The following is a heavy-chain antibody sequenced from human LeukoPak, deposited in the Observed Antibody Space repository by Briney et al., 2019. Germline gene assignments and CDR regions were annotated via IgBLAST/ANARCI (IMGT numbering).Heavy chain of an antibody. Sequence: GRSLRLSCAASGFTFSSYGMHWVRQAPGKGLEWVAVIAYDESNKYYAESVKGRFTISRDKSKNTLYLQMNSLRAEDTAIYYCGKHHYDSSGYEAQDAFDIWGQGTMVTVSS. V-gene: IGHV3-30*18. CDR2: IAYDESNK. J-gene: IGHJ3*02. CDR3: GKHHYDSSGYEAQDAFDI. D-gene: IGHD3-22*01. CDR1: GFTFSSYG.